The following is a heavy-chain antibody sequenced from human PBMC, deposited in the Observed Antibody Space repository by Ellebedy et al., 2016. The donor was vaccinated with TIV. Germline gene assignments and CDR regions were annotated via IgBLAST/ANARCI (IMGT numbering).Heavy chain of an antibody. CDR2: TYNNGAT. CDR3: ARATYGAYRYFDL. J-gene: IGHJ2*01. D-gene: IGHD4-17*01. Sequence: MPSETLSLTCTVSGGSFSNFYWRWIRQAPGNALEWIAYTYNNGATNYHPSLKSRVTISVDTSKNQFSMKLISVTAADTAGYYCARATYGAYRYFDLWGRGTLVTVSS. V-gene: IGHV4-59*12. CDR1: GGSFSNFY.